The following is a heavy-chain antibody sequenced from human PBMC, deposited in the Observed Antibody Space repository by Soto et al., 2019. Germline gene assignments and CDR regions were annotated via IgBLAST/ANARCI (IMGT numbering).Heavy chain of an antibody. CDR3: ASYNRDYYGSGSYVSGYYYGMDV. Sequence: WASVKVSCKASGYTFTSYAMHWVRQAPGQRLEWMGWINAGNGNTKYSQKFQGRVTITRDTSASTAYMELSSLRSDDTAVYYCASYNRDYYGSGSYVSGYYYGMDVWGQGTTVTVSS. CDR1: GYTFTSYA. V-gene: IGHV1-3*01. J-gene: IGHJ6*02. D-gene: IGHD3-10*01. CDR2: INAGNGNT.